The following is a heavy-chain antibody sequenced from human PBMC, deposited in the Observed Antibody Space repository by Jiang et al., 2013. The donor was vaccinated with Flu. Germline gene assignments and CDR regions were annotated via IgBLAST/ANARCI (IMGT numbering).Heavy chain of an antibody. D-gene: IGHD2-2*03. Sequence: QAPGKGLEWVSGISWNSGSIGYADSVKGRFTISRDNAKNSLYLQMNSLRAEDTALYYCAKAGYCSSTSCSGHKRYMDVWGKGTTVTVSS. V-gene: IGHV3-9*01. CDR2: ISWNSGSI. CDR3: AKAGYCSSTSCSGHKRYMDV. J-gene: IGHJ6*03.